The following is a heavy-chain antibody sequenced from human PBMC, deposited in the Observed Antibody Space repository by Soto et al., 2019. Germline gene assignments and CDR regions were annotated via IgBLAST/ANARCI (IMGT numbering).Heavy chain of an antibody. CDR1: GFAFSDYA. Sequence: GGSLRLSCAASGFAFSDYAMNWVRQAPGKGLEWVSAISGGAGDTYYADSVKGRFTISRDNSKNTLYLQMKSLRAEDTAIYYCAKSSRITLVRGVTDYWGQGTLVTVSS. V-gene: IGHV3-23*01. CDR3: AKSSRITLVRGVTDY. D-gene: IGHD3-10*01. J-gene: IGHJ4*02. CDR2: ISGGAGDT.